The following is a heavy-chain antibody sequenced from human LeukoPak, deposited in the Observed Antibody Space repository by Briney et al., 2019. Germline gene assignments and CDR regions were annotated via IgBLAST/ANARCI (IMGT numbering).Heavy chain of an antibody. Sequence: GRSLRLSCAASGFTFSSYAMHWVRQAPGKGLEWVAVISYDGSNKYYADSVKGRFTISRDDAKNSLYLQMNSLRAGDTALYYCASQYYYDNSAYYTSDWFDPWGQGTLVTVSS. V-gene: IGHV3-30-3*01. J-gene: IGHJ5*02. CDR1: GFTFSSYA. D-gene: IGHD3-22*01. CDR3: ASQYYYDNSAYYTSDWFDP. CDR2: ISYDGSNK.